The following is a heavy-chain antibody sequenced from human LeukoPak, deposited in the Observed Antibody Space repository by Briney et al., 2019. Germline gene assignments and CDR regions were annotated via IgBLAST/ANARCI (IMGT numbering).Heavy chain of an antibody. D-gene: IGHD3-10*01. CDR3: AMRDRGYGLDI. Sequence: PGGSLRLSCAASGFSLRAYDLIWVRQAPGKGLDWVSIINGGGDVMMYADSVKGRFTISRDNSKNTFYLQMNSLRVEDTAVYYCAMRDRGYGLDIWGQRTMVTVSS. J-gene: IGHJ3*02. V-gene: IGHV3-23*01. CDR1: GFSLRAYD. CDR2: INGGGDVM.